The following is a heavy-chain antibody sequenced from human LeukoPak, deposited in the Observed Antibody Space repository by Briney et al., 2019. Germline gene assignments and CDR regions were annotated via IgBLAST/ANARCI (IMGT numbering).Heavy chain of an antibody. J-gene: IGHJ3*02. CDR2: MNPNSGNT. Sequence: ASVKVSCKASGYTFTSYDINWVRQATGQGLEWMGWMNPNSGNTGYAQKFQGRVTMTRNTSISTAYMELSSLRSEDTAVYHCARGGYYYGSGTDAFDIWGQGTMVTVSS. CDR1: GYTFTSYD. CDR3: ARGGYYYGSGTDAFDI. D-gene: IGHD3-10*01. V-gene: IGHV1-8*01.